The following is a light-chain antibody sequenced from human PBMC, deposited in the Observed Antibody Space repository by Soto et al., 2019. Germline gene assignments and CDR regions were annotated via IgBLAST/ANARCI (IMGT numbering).Light chain of an antibody. CDR3: SSYTSSSTLV. J-gene: IGLJ2*01. Sequence: QSALTQPASVSGSPGQSITISCTGTSSDVGGYNYVSWYQQHPGKAPKLMIYEVSNRTSGVSNRFSGSKSGNTASLPISGLPAEDEADYYCSSYTSSSTLVFGGGTKLTVL. CDR1: SSDVGGYNY. V-gene: IGLV2-14*01. CDR2: EVS.